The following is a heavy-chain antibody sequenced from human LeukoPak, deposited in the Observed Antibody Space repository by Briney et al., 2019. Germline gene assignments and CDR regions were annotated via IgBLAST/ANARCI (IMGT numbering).Heavy chain of an antibody. V-gene: IGHV3-30*02. CDR1: GFTFSSYG. Sequence: GGSLRLSCAASGFTFSSYGMHWVRQAPGKGLEWVAFIRYDGSNKYYADSVKGRFTTSRDNSKNTLYLQMNSLRAEDTAVYYCAKCGTVKDYYFDYWGQGTLVTVSS. CDR2: IRYDGSNK. D-gene: IGHD2-15*01. CDR3: AKCGTVKDYYFDY. J-gene: IGHJ4*02.